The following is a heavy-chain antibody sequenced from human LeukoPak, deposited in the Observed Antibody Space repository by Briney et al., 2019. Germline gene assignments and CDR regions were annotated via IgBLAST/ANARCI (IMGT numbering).Heavy chain of an antibody. CDR2: IGSTGAYI. D-gene: IGHD2-15*01. Sequence: GGSLRLSCAASGFTFSSYSMNWVRQAPGKGLEWLSSIGSTGAYIFYADSVKGRFTISRDNAKSSLYLQMNSLRAEDTAIYYCARDRWELLRSVDYWGQGTLVAVSS. J-gene: IGHJ4*02. V-gene: IGHV3-21*01. CDR1: GFTFSSYS. CDR3: ARDRWELLRSVDY.